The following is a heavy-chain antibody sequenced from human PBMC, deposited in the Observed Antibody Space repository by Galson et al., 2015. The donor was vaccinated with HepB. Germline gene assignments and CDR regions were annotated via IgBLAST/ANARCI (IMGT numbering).Heavy chain of an antibody. D-gene: IGHD1-26*01. Sequence: ETLSLTCTVSGGSISGYYWTWIRQPAGKGMEWIGRIYNNGDIKYNPSLKSRVTMAVDTSTNQISLKLRSVTAADTAVYYCAKNNGNYYGPFDPWG. CDR2: IYNNGDI. V-gene: IGHV4-4*07. CDR1: GGSISGYY. J-gene: IGHJ5*02. CDR3: AKNNGNYYGPFDP.